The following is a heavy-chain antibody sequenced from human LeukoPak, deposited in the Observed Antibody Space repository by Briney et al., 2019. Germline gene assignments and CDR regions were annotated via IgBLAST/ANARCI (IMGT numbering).Heavy chain of an antibody. V-gene: IGHV1-69*05. D-gene: IGHD2-8*01. J-gene: IGHJ4*02. CDR1: GGTFSSYA. CDR3: ATGGIIDGVCSD. Sequence: GASVKVSCKASGGTFSSYAISWVRQAPGQGLEWMGGIIPIFGTANYAQKFQGRVTITTDESTSTAYMELSSLRSEDTAVYYCATGGIIDGVCSDWGQGTLVTVSS. CDR2: IIPIFGTA.